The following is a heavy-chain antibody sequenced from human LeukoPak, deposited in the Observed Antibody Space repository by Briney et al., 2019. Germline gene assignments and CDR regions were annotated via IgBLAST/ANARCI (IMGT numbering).Heavy chain of an antibody. Sequence: GASVKVSCKASGGTFSSYAISWVRQAPGQGLEWMGGIIPIFGTANYAQKSQGRVTITADESTSTAYMELSSLRSEDTAVYYCAREASYYDSSGYYCWGQGTLVTVSS. CDR3: AREASYYDSSGYYC. V-gene: IGHV1-69*01. CDR2: IIPIFGTA. D-gene: IGHD3-22*01. CDR1: GGTFSSYA. J-gene: IGHJ4*02.